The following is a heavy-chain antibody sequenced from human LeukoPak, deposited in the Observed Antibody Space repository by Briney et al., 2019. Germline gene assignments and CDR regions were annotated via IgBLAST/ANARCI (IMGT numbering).Heavy chain of an antibody. V-gene: IGHV3-48*03. J-gene: IGHJ3*02. CDR1: GFTFSSYE. CDR3: ARSDLYCSSTSCYSVFDI. Sequence: PGGSLRLSCAASGFTFSSYEMNWVRQAPGKGLEWVSYISSSGSTIYYADSVKGRFTISRDNAKNSLYLQMNSLRAEDTAVYYCARSDLYCSSTSCYSVFDIWGQGTMVTVSS. D-gene: IGHD2-2*01. CDR2: ISSSGSTI.